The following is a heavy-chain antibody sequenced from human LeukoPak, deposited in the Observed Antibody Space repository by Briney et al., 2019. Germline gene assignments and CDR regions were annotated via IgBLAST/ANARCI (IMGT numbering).Heavy chain of an antibody. CDR3: ARDIAEQWLVRKYYFDY. Sequence: ASVKVSCKAPGYTFTSYGISWVRQAPGQGLEWMGWISAYNGNTNYAQKLQGRVTMTTDTSTSTAYMELRSLRSDDTAVYYCARDIAEQWLVRKYYFDYWGQGTLVTVSS. D-gene: IGHD6-19*01. CDR2: ISAYNGNT. J-gene: IGHJ4*02. CDR1: GYTFTSYG. V-gene: IGHV1-18*01.